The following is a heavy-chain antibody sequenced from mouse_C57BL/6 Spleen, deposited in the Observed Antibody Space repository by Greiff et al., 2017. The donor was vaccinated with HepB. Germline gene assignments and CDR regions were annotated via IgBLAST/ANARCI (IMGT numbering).Heavy chain of an antibody. CDR3: ASSDHYGSSSY. J-gene: IGHJ2*01. D-gene: IGHD1-1*01. V-gene: IGHV1-82*01. CDR1: GYAFSSSW. Sequence: QVQLKESGPELVKPGASVKISCKASGYAFSSSWMNWVKQRPGKGLEWIGRIYPGDGDTNYNGKFKGKATLTADKSSSTAYMQLSSLTSEDSAVYFCASSDHYGSSSYWGQGTTLTVSS. CDR2: IYPGDGDT.